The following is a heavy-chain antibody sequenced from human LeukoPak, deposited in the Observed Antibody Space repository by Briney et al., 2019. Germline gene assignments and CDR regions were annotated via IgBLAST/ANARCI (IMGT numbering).Heavy chain of an antibody. V-gene: IGHV4-30-4*01. J-gene: IGHJ4*02. CDR3: ARVLRYYDSSGYYWRYYFDY. Sequence: PSQTLSLTCTVSGGSISGGDYYWSWIRQPPGKGLEWIGYIYYRWSAFYNPSLKIRVTILLDTSKNQSSLKLSSVTAADTPVYYCARVLRYYDSSGYYWRYYFDYWGQGTLVTVSS. CDR1: GGSISGGDYY. D-gene: IGHD3-22*01. CDR2: IYYRWSA.